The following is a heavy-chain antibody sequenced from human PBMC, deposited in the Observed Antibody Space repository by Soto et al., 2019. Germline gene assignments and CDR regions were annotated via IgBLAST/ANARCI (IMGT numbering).Heavy chain of an antibody. D-gene: IGHD4-17*01. V-gene: IGHV1-18*01. CDR1: GYTFTSYG. CDR3: ARHYGDYLLDAFDI. CDR2: ISAYNGNT. J-gene: IGHJ3*02. Sequence: ASVKVSCKASGYTFTSYGISWVRQAPGEGLEWMGWISAYNGNTNYAQKLQGRVTMTTDTSTSTAYMELRSLRSDDTAVYYCARHYGDYLLDAFDIWGQGTMVTV.